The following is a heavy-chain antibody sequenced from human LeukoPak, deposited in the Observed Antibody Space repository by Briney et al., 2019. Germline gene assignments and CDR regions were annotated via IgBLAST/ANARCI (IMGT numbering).Heavy chain of an antibody. D-gene: IGHD3-10*01. CDR3: ARLGPMVRYYFDY. J-gene: IGHJ4*02. CDR1: GYIFTSYW. V-gene: IGHV5-51*01. Sequence: GASLQISCEGSGYIFTSYWIGWGRRLPGKGLEGMGIIYPGDSDTRYSPSFQGQVTISADKSISTAYLQWSSLKASDTAMYYCARLGPMVRYYFDYCGQGTLVTVSS. CDR2: IYPGDSDT.